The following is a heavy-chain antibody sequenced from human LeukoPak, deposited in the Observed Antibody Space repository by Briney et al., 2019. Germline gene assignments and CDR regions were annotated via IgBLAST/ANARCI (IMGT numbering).Heavy chain of an antibody. CDR1: GYTFTSYG. Sequence: ASVKVSCKASGYTFTSYGISWVRQAPGQGLEWMGWISAYNGNTNYAQKLQGRVTMTTDTSTSTAYMEVRSLRSDDTTVCYCARDRGYYYDSSGYYTLGYWGQGTLVTVSS. CDR2: ISAYNGNT. V-gene: IGHV1-18*01. J-gene: IGHJ4*02. CDR3: ARDRGYYYDSSGYYTLGY. D-gene: IGHD3-22*01.